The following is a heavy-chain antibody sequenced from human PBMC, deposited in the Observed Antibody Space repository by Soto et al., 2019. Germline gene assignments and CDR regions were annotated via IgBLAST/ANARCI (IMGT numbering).Heavy chain of an antibody. V-gene: IGHV4-34*01. D-gene: IGHD1-26*01. CDR3: ARGDSGSYFDY. J-gene: IGHJ4*03. Sequence: SETLSLTCAVYNGSFSGYYWNWIRQPPGKGLEWIGEISQSGSTDYNVSLKSRVTISVDRSKNQSSLKLRSVTAADTAVYYCARGDSGSYFDYWGQGNLFTVS. CDR2: ISQSGST. CDR1: NGSFSGYY.